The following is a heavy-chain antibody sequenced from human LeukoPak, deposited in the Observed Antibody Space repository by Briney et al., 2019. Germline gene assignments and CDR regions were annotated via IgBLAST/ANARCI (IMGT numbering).Heavy chain of an antibody. CDR2: IKYDGTYT. D-gene: IGHD4-23*01. V-gene: IGHV3-7*01. J-gene: IGHJ4*02. CDR1: GFDFSNYY. CDR3: TRDEGATVATYRFDF. Sequence: GGSVRLPCEASGFDFSNYYMSWVRQAPGKGLEWLANIKYDGTYTNYKDSVKGRLTLSRDNAKNSVYLQMNSLRAEDTAVYYCTRDEGATVATYRFDFWGRGTLVTVSS.